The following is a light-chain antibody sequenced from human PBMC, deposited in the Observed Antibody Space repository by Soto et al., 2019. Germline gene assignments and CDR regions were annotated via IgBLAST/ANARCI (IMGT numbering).Light chain of an antibody. J-gene: IGLJ2*01. V-gene: IGLV2-11*01. CDR2: DVS. CDR3: CSYAGSYTKV. CDR1: SSYVGGYNY. Sequence: QSVLTQPRSVSRSPGQSVTISCTGTSSYVGGYNYVSWYQQHPGKAPKLMIYDVSKRPSGVPDRFSGSKSGNTASLTISGLQAEDEADYYCCSYAGSYTKVFGGGTKLTVL.